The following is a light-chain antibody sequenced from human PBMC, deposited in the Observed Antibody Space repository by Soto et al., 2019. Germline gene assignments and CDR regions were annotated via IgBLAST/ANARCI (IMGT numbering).Light chain of an antibody. Sequence: EIVMTQSPATLSVSPGERATLSCRASQSVSSNLAWYQQKPGQAPRLLIYGASTRATGIPARFSGSGSGTEFTITISSLQSEDFAVYYCQQYNNWPFTFGPGTKVDSK. J-gene: IGKJ3*01. CDR3: QQYNNWPFT. CDR1: QSVSSN. CDR2: GAS. V-gene: IGKV3-15*01.